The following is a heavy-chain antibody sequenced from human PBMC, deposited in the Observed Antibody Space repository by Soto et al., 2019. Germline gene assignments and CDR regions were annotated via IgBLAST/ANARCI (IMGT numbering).Heavy chain of an antibody. CDR1: GFTFGDYY. D-gene: IGHD3-10*01. V-gene: IGHV3-11*06. Sequence: QVQLVESGGGLAKPGGSLRLSCTTSGFTFGDYYMSWVRQAPGRGLEWVFILVSGTSYTDYADSVQGRFTISRDNAKNSLYLEMNSLRVEDTAVYYWARGGGHVLRGDIIYKPRNNYYAMDVWGPGTTVIVSS. J-gene: IGHJ6*02. CDR3: ARGGGHVLRGDIIYKPRNNYYAMDV. CDR2: VSGTSYT.